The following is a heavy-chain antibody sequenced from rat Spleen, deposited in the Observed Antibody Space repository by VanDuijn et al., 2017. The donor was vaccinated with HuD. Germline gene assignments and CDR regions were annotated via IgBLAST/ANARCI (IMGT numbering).Heavy chain of an antibody. J-gene: IGHJ4*01. Sequence: EVQLVESGGGLXXXGGXXKLSCAXXGFXXXDYXXXWVXXAPXXXLEXXPSIRIDGGGTTYRDSVKGRFTISRDNVTSSLDLQMDSLRSEDTATYYCIIERRYYDESYVMDAWGQGASVTVSS. CDR2: IRIDGGGT. V-gene: IGHV5-20*01. CDR3: IIERRYYDESYVMDA. D-gene: IGHD1-12*01. CDR1: GFXXXDYX.